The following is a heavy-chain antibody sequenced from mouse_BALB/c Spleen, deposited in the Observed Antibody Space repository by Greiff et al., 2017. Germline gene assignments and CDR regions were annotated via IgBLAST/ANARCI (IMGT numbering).Heavy chain of an antibody. J-gene: IGHJ4*01. CDR3: ARAYPHAMDY. D-gene: IGHD2-10*01. CDR2: IDPANGNT. CDR1: GFNIKDPY. Sequence: EVQLQQSGAELVKPGASVKLSCTASGFNIKDPYMHWVKQRPEQGLEWIGRIDPANGNTKYDPKFQGKATITADTSSNTAYLQLSSLTSEDTAVDYCARAYPHAMDYWGQGTSVTVSS. V-gene: IGHV14-3*02.